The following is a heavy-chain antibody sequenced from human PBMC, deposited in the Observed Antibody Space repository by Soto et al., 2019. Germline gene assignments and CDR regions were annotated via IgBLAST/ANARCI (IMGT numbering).Heavy chain of an antibody. CDR2: FDPEDGET. CDR3: ATIVNAHRNYDFWSGSWFDP. Sequence: GASGKVSWKVSGYTLTELSLPWGRQAPGKGLEWKGGFDPEDGETIYAQKFQGRVTMTEDTSTDTAYMELSSLRSEDTAVYYCATIVNAHRNYDFWSGSWFDPWGQGSLVTVSS. J-gene: IGHJ5*02. D-gene: IGHD3-3*01. V-gene: IGHV1-24*01. CDR1: GYTLTELS.